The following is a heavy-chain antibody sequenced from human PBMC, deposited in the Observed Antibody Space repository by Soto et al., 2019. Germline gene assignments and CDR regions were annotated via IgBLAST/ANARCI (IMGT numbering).Heavy chain of an antibody. J-gene: IGHJ4*02. Sequence: QVQLQESGPGLVKPSDTLSLTCAVSGYSISSSNWWGWIRQPPGKGLAWIGYIYYSGSNYYNPSLKSRVIMSVDTSKNQFSLKLSSVTAVDTAVYYCVRGDYGDYVGFDYKGQGNLVTVSS. CDR3: VRGDYGDYVGFDY. CDR1: GYSISSSNW. D-gene: IGHD4-17*01. V-gene: IGHV4-28*01. CDR2: IYYSGSN.